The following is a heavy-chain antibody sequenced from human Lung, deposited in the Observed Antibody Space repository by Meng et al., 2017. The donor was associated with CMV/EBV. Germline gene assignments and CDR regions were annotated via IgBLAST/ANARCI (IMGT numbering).Heavy chain of an antibody. J-gene: IGHJ4*02. D-gene: IGHD6-6*01. V-gene: IGHV3-30*18. Sequence: LSCAASGFILSDYGMDWFRQAPGKGLEWVAIISYDGSSRYYGDSVKGRFTISRDNSKNTLYLQMDSLRANDTAVYYCANILYSSSSDYWGQGTLVTVSS. CDR1: GFILSDYG. CDR2: ISYDGSSR. CDR3: ANILYSSSSDY.